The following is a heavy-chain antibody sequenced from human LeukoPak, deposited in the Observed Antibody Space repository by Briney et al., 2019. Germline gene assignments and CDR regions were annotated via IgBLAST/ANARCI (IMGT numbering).Heavy chain of an antibody. CDR2: ISGHNGNT. D-gene: IGHD3-9*01. V-gene: IGHV1-18*01. CDR3: ARVPLTGYHYFDY. Sequence: ASVKVSCKASGYTFTSYGISWVRQAPGQGLEWMGWISGHNGNTNYAQKLQGRVTMTTDTSTSTVYMELRSLRSDDTAVYYCARVPLTGYHYFDYWGQGTLVTVSS. J-gene: IGHJ4*02. CDR1: GYTFTSYG.